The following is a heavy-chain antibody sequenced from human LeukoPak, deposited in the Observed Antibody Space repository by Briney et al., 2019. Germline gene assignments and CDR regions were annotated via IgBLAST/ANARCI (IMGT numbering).Heavy chain of an antibody. CDR1: GASISSYF. J-gene: IGHJ3*02. CDR2: VSSSGTT. CDR3: ARALRSGAFDI. Sequence: SETLSLTCTVSGASISSYFWHWIRHPAGKGLEWIGRVSSSGTTNYNPSLRSRVTMSLDTSEKQFSLKLNSVTAADTAVYYCARALRSGAFDIWGQGTMVTVSS. D-gene: IGHD3-10*01. V-gene: IGHV4-4*07.